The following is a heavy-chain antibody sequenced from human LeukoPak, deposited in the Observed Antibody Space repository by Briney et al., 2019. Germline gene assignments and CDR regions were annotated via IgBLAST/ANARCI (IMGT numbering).Heavy chain of an antibody. CDR3: ARIVGAGDAFDI. Sequence: SQTLSLXCTVSGGSISSGDYYWSWIRQPPGKGLEWIGYIYYSGITYYNPSLKSRVTISVDTSKNQFSLKLSSVTAADTAVYYCARIVGAGDAFDIWGQGTMVTISS. CDR1: GGSISSGDYY. CDR2: IYYSGIT. D-gene: IGHD1-26*01. J-gene: IGHJ3*02. V-gene: IGHV4-30-4*08.